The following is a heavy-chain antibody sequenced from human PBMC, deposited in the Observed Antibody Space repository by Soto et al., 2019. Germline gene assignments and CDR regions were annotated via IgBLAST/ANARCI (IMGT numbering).Heavy chain of an antibody. CDR2: ISYYSGSI. CDR1: GFMFGDYG. J-gene: IGHJ6*02. Sequence: PGGSLRLSCAASGFMFGDYGMHWGRQVPGKGLEWVSGISYYSGSIGYADSVKGRFTISRDNAKNSLYLQMNSLRAEDTALYYCAKSMGGTANGMDVWGQGTTVTVSS. D-gene: IGHD2-15*01. V-gene: IGHV3-9*01. CDR3: AKSMGGTANGMDV.